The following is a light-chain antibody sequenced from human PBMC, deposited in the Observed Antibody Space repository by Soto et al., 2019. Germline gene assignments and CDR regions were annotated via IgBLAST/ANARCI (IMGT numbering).Light chain of an antibody. CDR1: QSIRNSY. V-gene: IGKV3-20*01. Sequence: EIVLTQSPGTLSLSPGERATLSCRASQSIRNSYLAWYQQKPGQAPRLLIYAASRRDTGIPDKFSGSGSGTDFTLTISRLEPEDFAVYYCQQYDTSPWTFGQGTTVEIK. CDR3: QQYDTSPWT. J-gene: IGKJ1*01. CDR2: AAS.